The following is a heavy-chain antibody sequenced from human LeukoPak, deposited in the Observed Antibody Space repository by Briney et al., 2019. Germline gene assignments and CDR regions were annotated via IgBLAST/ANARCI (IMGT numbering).Heavy chain of an antibody. Sequence: SGTLSLTCTVSGGSISSYYWSWIRQPAGKGLEWIGRIYTSGSTNYNPSLKSRVTISVDKSKNQFSLKLSSVTAADTAVYYCARSDGDYPEYFDLWGRGTLVTVSS. J-gene: IGHJ2*01. CDR3: ARSDGDYPEYFDL. CDR2: IYTSGST. D-gene: IGHD4-17*01. CDR1: GGSISSYY. V-gene: IGHV4-4*07.